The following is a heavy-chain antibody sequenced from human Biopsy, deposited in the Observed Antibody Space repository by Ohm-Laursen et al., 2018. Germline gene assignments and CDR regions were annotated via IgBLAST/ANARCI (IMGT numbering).Heavy chain of an antibody. J-gene: IGHJ4*02. CDR3: ARIYFYGVGSSDYFFDS. CDR1: GDSIATFNYY. V-gene: IGHV4-39*01. CDR2: IFFSGTT. Sequence: SDTLSLTCTVSGDSIATFNYYWGWVRQPPGKGLEWLATIFFSGTTYFSRTLESRLTISQDTSSNNFSLRLKYVTAADTGVYYCARIYFYGVGSSDYFFDSWGQGTLVTVSS. D-gene: IGHD3-10*01.